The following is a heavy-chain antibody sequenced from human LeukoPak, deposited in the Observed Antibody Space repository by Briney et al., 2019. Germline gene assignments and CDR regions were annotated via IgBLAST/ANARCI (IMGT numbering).Heavy chain of an antibody. J-gene: IGHJ3*02. CDR3: ARVTTMIVVATGAFDI. V-gene: IGHV3-30*03. Sequence: PGRSLRLSCAASGFTFSSYGMHWVRQAPGKGLEWVTGISYDGSNKYYADSVKGRFTISRDQSKNTIYLQMNSLRPEDTAVYYCARVTTMIVVATGAFDIWGQGTMVTVSS. D-gene: IGHD3-22*01. CDR1: GFTFSSYG. CDR2: ISYDGSNK.